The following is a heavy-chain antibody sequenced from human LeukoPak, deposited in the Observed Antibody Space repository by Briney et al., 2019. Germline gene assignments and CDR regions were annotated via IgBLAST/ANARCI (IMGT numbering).Heavy chain of an antibody. V-gene: IGHV3-48*03. Sequence: PGRSLRLYCAPSGFTFRSYEMNWVRQAPGKGLQWLSYIRSGGTTIYYADSVKGRFTISTVDAENSLYLQMNSLRAEDTAVYYCARDKGSDGIDFWGQGTLVTVSS. CDR3: ARDKGSDGIDF. CDR2: IRSGGTTI. D-gene: IGHD1-26*01. CDR1: GFTFRSYE. J-gene: IGHJ4*02.